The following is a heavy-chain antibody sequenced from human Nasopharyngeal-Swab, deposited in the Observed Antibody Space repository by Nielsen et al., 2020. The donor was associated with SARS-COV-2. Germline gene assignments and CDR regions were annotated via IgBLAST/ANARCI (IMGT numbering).Heavy chain of an antibody. CDR3: ARDGLRYSSGWHRVDV. Sequence: GGSLRLSCAASGFTFSSYGMHWVRQAPGKGLEWVAVIWYDGSNKYYVDSVKGRFTISRDNSKNTLYLQMNSLRAEDTAVYYCARDGLRYSSGWHRVDVWGQGTTVTVSS. J-gene: IGHJ6*02. V-gene: IGHV3-33*01. CDR1: GFTFSSYG. D-gene: IGHD6-19*01. CDR2: IWYDGSNK.